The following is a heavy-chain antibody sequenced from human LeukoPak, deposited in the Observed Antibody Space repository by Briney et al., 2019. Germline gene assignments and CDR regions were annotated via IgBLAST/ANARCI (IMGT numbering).Heavy chain of an antibody. CDR1: GFSLSGYS. D-gene: IGHD2-8*01. V-gene: IGHV3-48*01. CDR3: ARDRALRGYCSSGICFQFDF. J-gene: IGHJ4*02. CDR2: ISSSSGTI. Sequence: GGSLRLSCVVSGFSLSGYSMNWVRQAPGKGLEWISYISSSSGTIHYADSVKGRFTISRDNAKNSLYLQMNGLRVEDTAVYYCARDRALRGYCSSGICFQFDFWGQGTLATVSS.